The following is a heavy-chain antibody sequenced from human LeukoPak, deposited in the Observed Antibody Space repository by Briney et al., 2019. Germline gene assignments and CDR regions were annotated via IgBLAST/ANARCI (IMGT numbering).Heavy chain of an antibody. V-gene: IGHV1-18*01. CDR3: ARSGGWAYGDYDGFIAFDI. D-gene: IGHD4-17*01. CDR2: ISTYNGNT. J-gene: IGHJ3*02. CDR1: GYTFTNFG. Sequence: ASVKVSCKASGYTFTNFGISWVRQAPGQGPEWMGWISTYNGNTNYEQKLQGRVTMTTDTSTSTAYMELRSLRSDDTAVYYCARSGGWAYGDYDGFIAFDIWGQGTMVTVSS.